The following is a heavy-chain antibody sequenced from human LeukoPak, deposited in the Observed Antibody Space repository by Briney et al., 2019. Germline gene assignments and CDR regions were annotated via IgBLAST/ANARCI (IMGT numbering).Heavy chain of an antibody. J-gene: IGHJ4*02. CDR3: ARVSRERPYDYVWGN. V-gene: IGHV1-18*01. D-gene: IGHD3-16*01. Sequence: ASVNVSCKASGYTFTNYGISWVRQAPGQGLEWMGWSSAYNGNTNYAQRLQGRVTMTADTSTSTAYMELRSLRSDDTAVYYCARVSRERPYDYVWGNWGQGTLVTVSS. CDR1: GYTFTNYG. CDR2: SSAYNGNT.